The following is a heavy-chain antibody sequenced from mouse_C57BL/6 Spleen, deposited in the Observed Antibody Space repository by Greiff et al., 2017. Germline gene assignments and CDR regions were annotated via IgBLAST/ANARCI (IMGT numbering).Heavy chain of an antibody. J-gene: IGHJ4*01. V-gene: IGHV1-69*01. CDR2: IDPSDSYT. D-gene: IGHD1-1*01. CDR1: GYTFTSYW. Sequence: VQLQQPGAELVMPGASVKLSCKASGYTFTSYWMHWVKQRPGQGLEWIGEIDPSDSYTNYNQKFKGKSTLTVDKSSSTAYMQLSSLTSEDSAVYYCASGRGFYYAMDYWGQGTSVTVSS. CDR3: ASGRGFYYAMDY.